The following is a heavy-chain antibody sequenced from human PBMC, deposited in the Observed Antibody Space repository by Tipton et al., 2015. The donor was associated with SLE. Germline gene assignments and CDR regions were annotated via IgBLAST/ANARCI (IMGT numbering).Heavy chain of an antibody. CDR1: GFAFSFHT. J-gene: IGHJ4*02. D-gene: IGHD3-16*01. CDR3: ATGVQASYVYSDY. Sequence: SLRLSCTASGFAFSFHTMTWVRQAPGKGLVWVSRIKSDGSSTSYADSVKGRFTISRDNAKNTLYLQMNSLRAEDTAVYYCATGVQASYVYSDYWGQGTLVIVSS. V-gene: IGHV3-74*01. CDR2: IKSDGSST.